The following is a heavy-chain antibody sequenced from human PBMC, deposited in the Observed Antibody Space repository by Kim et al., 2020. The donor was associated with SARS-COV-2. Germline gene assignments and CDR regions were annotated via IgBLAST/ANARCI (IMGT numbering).Heavy chain of an antibody. Sequence: YSPSFQGHVTISADKSISTAYLQWSSLKASDTAMYYCAREGSGRAGWFDPWGQGTLVTVSS. J-gene: IGHJ5*02. D-gene: IGHD1-26*01. CDR3: AREGSGRAGWFDP. V-gene: IGHV5-10-1*01.